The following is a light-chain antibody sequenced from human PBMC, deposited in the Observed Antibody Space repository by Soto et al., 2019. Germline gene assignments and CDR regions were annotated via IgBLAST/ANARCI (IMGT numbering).Light chain of an antibody. CDR3: QQRSNWRT. CDR1: QSVSSS. CDR2: DAS. V-gene: IGKV3-11*01. Sequence: EIVLTQSPATLSLSPGERATLSCRASQSVSSSLAWYQQKPGQAPRLLIYDASNRATGIPARFSGSGSGTDFTLTISSLEPEDFAVYYCQQRSNWRTFGQGTKLEIK. J-gene: IGKJ2*01.